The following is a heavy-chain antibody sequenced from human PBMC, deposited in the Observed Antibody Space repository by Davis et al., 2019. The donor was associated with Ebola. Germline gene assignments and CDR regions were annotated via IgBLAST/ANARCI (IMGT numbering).Heavy chain of an antibody. Sequence: GESLKISCAASGFTVSSNYMSWVRQAPGKGLEWVSVIYSGGRTYYADSVKGRFTTSRHNSKNTLYLQMNSLRAEDTAVCYCARAVAGIFDYWGQGTLVTVSS. CDR1: GFTVSSNY. V-gene: IGHV3-53*04. J-gene: IGHJ4*02. CDR2: IYSGGRT. CDR3: ARAVAGIFDY. D-gene: IGHD6-19*01.